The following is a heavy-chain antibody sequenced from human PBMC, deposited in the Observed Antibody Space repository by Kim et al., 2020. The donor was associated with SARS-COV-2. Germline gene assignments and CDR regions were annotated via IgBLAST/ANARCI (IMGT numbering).Heavy chain of an antibody. Sequence: ASVKVSCKASGYTFPSYGFSWVRQAPGQGLDWMGWIGAYNGNTNYAQKLQGRFTMTTDTSTSKAYMELRSLRSDDTAVYYCAREDVNLRAFDIWGQGTMVTVSS. CDR1: GYTFPSYG. CDR2: IGAYNGNT. D-gene: IGHD3-10*02. V-gene: IGHV1-18*04. J-gene: IGHJ3*02. CDR3: AREDVNLRAFDI.